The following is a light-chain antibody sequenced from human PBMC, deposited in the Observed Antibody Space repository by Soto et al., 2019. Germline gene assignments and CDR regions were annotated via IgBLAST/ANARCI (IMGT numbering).Light chain of an antibody. Sequence: DIVLTQSPATLSVSPGESATLSCRASQSVSRALAWYQHVPGQAPRLLIYDSSTRATGVPARFSGSGSGTRFTLTISSLQSEDFAVYYCQQYHNWPPRYTFGQGTKLQL. V-gene: IGKV3-15*01. J-gene: IGKJ2*01. CDR2: DSS. CDR3: QQYHNWPPRYT. CDR1: QSVSRA.